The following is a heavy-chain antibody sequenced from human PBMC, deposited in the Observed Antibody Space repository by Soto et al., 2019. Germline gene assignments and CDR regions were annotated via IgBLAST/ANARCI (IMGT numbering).Heavy chain of an antibody. CDR3: ARGPLVVVNDYYGMDV. Sequence: QVQLQELGPGLVKPAGTLSLTCAVSGGSITRSNLWSWVRQPQGKGLEWIGEIDHSGSTNYNQSLKSRVTISVDKSKKQFTLKLSSVTAADTGVYYCARGPLVVVNDYYGMDVWGQGTTVTVSS. CDR2: IDHSGST. D-gene: IGHD2-15*01. CDR1: GGSITRSNL. J-gene: IGHJ6*02. V-gene: IGHV4-4*02.